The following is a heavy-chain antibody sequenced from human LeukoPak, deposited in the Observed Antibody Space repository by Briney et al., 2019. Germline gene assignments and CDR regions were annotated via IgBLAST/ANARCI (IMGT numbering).Heavy chain of an antibody. Sequence: GGSLRLSFAASGFTVSSNYMSWVRQAPWKGLEWVSIIYDGGRTNYADSVKGRFTISRDNSKNTLYLQMNSLRAEDTAVYYCARGVRGYSHGSRFDYWGQGTLVTVSS. CDR2: IYDGGRT. V-gene: IGHV3-53*01. J-gene: IGHJ4*02. D-gene: IGHD5-18*01. CDR1: GFTVSSNY. CDR3: ARGVRGYSHGSRFDY.